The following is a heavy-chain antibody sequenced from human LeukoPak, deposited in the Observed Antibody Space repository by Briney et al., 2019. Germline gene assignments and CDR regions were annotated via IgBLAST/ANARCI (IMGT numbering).Heavy chain of an antibody. CDR1: GVTLSDHH. CDR3: AGDGGKGDNSAFAI. Sequence: GGSLRLSCAASGVTLSDHHMDWVRQAPGKGLEWVGRTRDKARNYRTEYAASVDGRFTISRDNSRNSVYLQMNSLKTEDTAVYFCAGDGGKGDNSAFAIWGQGTVVTVSS. J-gene: IGHJ3*02. D-gene: IGHD3-16*01. CDR2: TRDKARNYRT. V-gene: IGHV3-72*01.